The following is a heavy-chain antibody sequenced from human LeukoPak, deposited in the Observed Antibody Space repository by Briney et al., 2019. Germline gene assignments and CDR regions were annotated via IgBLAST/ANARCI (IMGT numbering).Heavy chain of an antibody. D-gene: IGHD1-26*01. CDR3: ALLVGATLDFDY. Sequence: GGSLRLSCAASGFTFSSYSMNWVRQAPGKGLEWVSSISSSSSYIYYADSVKGRFTISRDNAKNSLYLQMNSLRAEDTAVYYCALLVGATLDFDYWGQGTLVTVSS. V-gene: IGHV3-21*01. CDR1: GFTFSSYS. J-gene: IGHJ4*02. CDR2: ISSSSSYI.